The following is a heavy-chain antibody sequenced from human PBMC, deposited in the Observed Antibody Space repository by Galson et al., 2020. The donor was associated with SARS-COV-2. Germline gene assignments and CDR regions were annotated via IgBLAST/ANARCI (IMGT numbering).Heavy chain of an antibody. V-gene: IGHV3-74*01. Sequence: GESLKISCAASGFNFSTYWMDWVRQAPGKGLVWVSRINNNGNDTLYADSVKGRFTISRDNAKNTLFLQMNSLTVEDTAVYYCVTEAGDYWGQGTLVTVSS. CDR3: VTEAGDY. CDR1: GFNFSTYW. CDR2: INNNGNDT. J-gene: IGHJ4*02.